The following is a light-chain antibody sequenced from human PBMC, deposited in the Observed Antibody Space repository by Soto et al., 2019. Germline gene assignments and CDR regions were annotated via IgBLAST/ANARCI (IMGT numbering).Light chain of an antibody. CDR1: ASNIGNNH. V-gene: IGLV1-51*01. J-gene: IGLJ3*02. CDR2: DNN. Sequence: QSVLTQPPSVSAAPGQKVPVPGPGAASNIGNNHVSWYQHLPGTAPKVLIYDNNKRPSGIPDRFSGSKSATSATLDITGLQTGDEADYYCGSWDRSLRGWVFGGGTKLTVL. CDR3: GSWDRSLRGWV.